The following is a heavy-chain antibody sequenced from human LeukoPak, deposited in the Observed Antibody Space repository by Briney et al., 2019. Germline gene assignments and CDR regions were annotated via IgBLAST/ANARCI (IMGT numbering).Heavy chain of an antibody. CDR1: GGSLSGYF. CDR3: ARGSLYYSDSNTYHYYFDS. D-gene: IGHD2/OR15-2a*01. J-gene: IGHJ4*02. Sequence: SETLSLTCAVYGGSLSGYFWSWIRQPPGKGLEWIGEINYSGSTIYNPSLTSRVTMSVDTSKYQISLQLTSVTAADTFVYYCARGSLYYSDSNTYHYYFDSWGQGTLVTVSS. CDR2: INYSGST. V-gene: IGHV4-34*01.